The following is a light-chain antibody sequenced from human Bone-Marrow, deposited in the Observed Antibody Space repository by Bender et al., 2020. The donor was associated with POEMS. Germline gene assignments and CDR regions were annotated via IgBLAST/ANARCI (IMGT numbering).Light chain of an antibody. CDR3: SSYTGRSVAI. CDR1: SSDIGRYNY. CDR2: DVS. V-gene: IGLV2-14*01. J-gene: IGLJ2*01. Sequence: QSALTQPASVSGSPGQSITISCSGTSSDIGRYNYVSWYQQHPGKAPKLMIYDVSNRPSGVSARFSGSKSGNTASLTISELQAEDEANYYCSSYTGRSVAIFGGGTDLTGL.